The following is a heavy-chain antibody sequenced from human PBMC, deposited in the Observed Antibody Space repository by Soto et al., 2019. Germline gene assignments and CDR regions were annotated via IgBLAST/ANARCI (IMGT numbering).Heavy chain of an antibody. CDR2: INAGNGNT. CDR1: GYTFTSYA. J-gene: IGHJ6*02. D-gene: IGHD1-26*01. Sequence: QVQLVQSGAEVKKPGASVKVSCKASGYTFTSYAMHWVRQAPGQRLEWMGWINAGNGNTKYSQKFQGRVTITRDTTASTAYMELSSLRSEDTAVYYCARVSGSYYDGYYYGMDVWGQGTTVTVSS. CDR3: ARVSGSYYDGYYYGMDV. V-gene: IGHV1-3*01.